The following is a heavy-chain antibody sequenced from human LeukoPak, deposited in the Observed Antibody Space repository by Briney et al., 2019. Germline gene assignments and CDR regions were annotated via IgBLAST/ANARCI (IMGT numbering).Heavy chain of an antibody. CDR3: ARVANYYDSSGPGY. CDR2: ISGSGNTI. D-gene: IGHD3-22*01. V-gene: IGHV3-11*01. CDR1: GFTFSDYY. Sequence: KPGGSLRPSCAASGFTFSDYYMTWIRQAPGKGLEWVSYISGSGNTIYYADSVKGRFTISRDNAKNSLYLQMNSLRAEDTAVYYCARVANYYDSSGPGYWGQGTLVTVSS. J-gene: IGHJ4*02.